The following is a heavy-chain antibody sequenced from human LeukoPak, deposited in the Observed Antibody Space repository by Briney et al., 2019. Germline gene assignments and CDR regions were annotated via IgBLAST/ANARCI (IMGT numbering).Heavy chain of an antibody. Sequence: GGTLRLSCAASGFTFSSYGMSWVRQAPGKGLEWVSAISGSGGSTYYADSVKGRSTISRDNSKNTLYLQMNSLRAEDTAVYYCAKGASITMVRGVRDYYYYYMDVWGKGTTVTISS. CDR2: ISGSGGST. V-gene: IGHV3-23*01. CDR1: GFTFSSYG. CDR3: AKGASITMVRGVRDYYYYYMDV. J-gene: IGHJ6*03. D-gene: IGHD3-10*01.